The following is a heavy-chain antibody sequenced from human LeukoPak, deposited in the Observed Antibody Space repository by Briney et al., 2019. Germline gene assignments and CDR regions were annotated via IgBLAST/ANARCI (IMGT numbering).Heavy chain of an antibody. J-gene: IGHJ4*02. Sequence: SETLSLTCSVSGGSINHYYWSWLRQPPGKGLEWIGYIYYSGSTNYNTSLKSRVTISVDTSRNQFSLRLNSVTAADTAVYYCARHYDSTGYYFDYWGQGTLVTVSS. CDR1: GGSINHYY. V-gene: IGHV4-59*01. CDR3: ARHYDSTGYYFDY. D-gene: IGHD3-22*01. CDR2: IYYSGST.